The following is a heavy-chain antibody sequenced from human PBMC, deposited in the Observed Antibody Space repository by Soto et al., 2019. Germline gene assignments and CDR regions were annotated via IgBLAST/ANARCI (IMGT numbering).Heavy chain of an antibody. Sequence: QVQLQQAGPGLVRPSQTLSLTGTVSGNSITYGGYYWSWIRQPPGKGPAWIGYSYHTGSTSYNPSLKSPVTISVDKSKNPFSLSLASVTAADTAVYYCARGRVVVVNSSILHWFATWGQGTVVTVSS. CDR3: ARGRVVVVNSSILHWFAT. J-gene: IGHJ5*02. D-gene: IGHD2-21*01. CDR2: SYHTGST. V-gene: IGHV4-31*01. CDR1: GNSITYGGYY.